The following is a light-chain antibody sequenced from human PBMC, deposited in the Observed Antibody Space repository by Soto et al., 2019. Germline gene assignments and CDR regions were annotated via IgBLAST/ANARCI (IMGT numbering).Light chain of an antibody. CDR3: RQSYSTTWT. V-gene: IGKV1-39*01. CDR2: AAS. J-gene: IGKJ1*01. CDR1: QGISTY. Sequence: DIQMTQSPSSLSASVGDRVTITCRASQGISTYLNWYQQKPGKAPKLLIYAASSLQSGVPSRFSSSGSETDFTLTISSLQPDDFAAYSCRQSYSTTWTFGQGTKVDIK.